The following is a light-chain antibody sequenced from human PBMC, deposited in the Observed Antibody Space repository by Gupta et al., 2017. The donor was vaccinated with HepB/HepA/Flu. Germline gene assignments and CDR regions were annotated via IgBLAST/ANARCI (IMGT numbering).Light chain of an antibody. CDR1: TSDVGGYNY. V-gene: IGLV2-8*01. CDR3: YSYAGFNNFI. Sequence: QSALTQPPSASGSPGQSVTISCTGATSDVGGYNYVSWYQQHPGKAPKLIIYEVYKRPSGVPDRFSGSKSGNTASLTVSGLQAEDEADDYCYSYAGFNNFIFGGGTKLTVL. CDR2: EVY. J-gene: IGLJ2*01.